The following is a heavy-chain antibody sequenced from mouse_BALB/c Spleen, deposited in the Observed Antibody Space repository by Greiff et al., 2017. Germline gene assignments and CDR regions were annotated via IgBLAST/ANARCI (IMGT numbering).Heavy chain of an antibody. CDR3: ARQITTVVGYFDY. Sequence: EVQGVESGGGLVKPGGSLKLSCAASGFAFSSYDMSWVRQTPEKRLEWVAYISSGGGSTYYPDTVKGRFTISRDNAKNTLYLQMSSLKSEDTAMYYCARQITTVVGYFDYWGQGTTLTVSS. CDR1: GFAFSSYD. V-gene: IGHV5-12-1*01. D-gene: IGHD1-1*01. J-gene: IGHJ2*01. CDR2: ISSGGGST.